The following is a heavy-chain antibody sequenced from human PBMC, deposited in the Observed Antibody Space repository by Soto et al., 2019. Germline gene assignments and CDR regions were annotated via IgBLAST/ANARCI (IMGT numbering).Heavy chain of an antibody. D-gene: IGHD2-15*01. CDR1: GFIFGNYM. Sequence: EVQLLESGGGLVQPGESLRLSCAFSGFIFGNYMMTWVRQAPGKGLEWVSTIRDGGESTYYADSVKGRFTISRDNSKNTXXLQMDSLGVEDTAVYYCAPHVHCSGGSCHYDAFDIRGQGTTVTVSS. J-gene: IGHJ3*02. V-gene: IGHV3-23*01. CDR2: IRDGGEST. CDR3: APHVHCSGGSCHYDAFDI.